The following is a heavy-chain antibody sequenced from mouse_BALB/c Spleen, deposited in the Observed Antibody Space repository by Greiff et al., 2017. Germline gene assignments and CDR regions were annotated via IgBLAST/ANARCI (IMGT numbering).Heavy chain of an antibody. J-gene: IGHJ4*01. D-gene: IGHD2-10*01. CDR1: GYTFTDYY. Sequence: VQLQESGAELARPGASVKLSCKASGYTFTDYYINWVKQRTGQGLEWIGEIYPGSGNTYYNEKFKGKATLTADKSSSTAYMQLSSLTSEDSAVYFCARALPYYGNFEGIYYYAMDYWGQGTSVTVSS. CDR3: ARALPYYGNFEGIYYYAMDY. CDR2: IYPGSGNT. V-gene: IGHV1-77*01.